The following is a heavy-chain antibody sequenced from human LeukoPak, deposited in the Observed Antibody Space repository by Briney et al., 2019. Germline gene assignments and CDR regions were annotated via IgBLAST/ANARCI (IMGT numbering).Heavy chain of an antibody. D-gene: IGHD3-16*02. CDR2: MNPNSGNT. V-gene: IGHV1-8*01. Sequence: ASAKVSCKASGYTFTSYDINWVRQATGQGLEWMGWMNPNSGNTGYAQKFQGRVTMTRNTSISTAYMELSSLRSEDTAVYYCARISVYDYVWGSYRYPNYYFDYWGQGTLVTVSS. CDR3: ARISVYDYVWGSYRYPNYYFDY. J-gene: IGHJ4*02. CDR1: GYTFTSYD.